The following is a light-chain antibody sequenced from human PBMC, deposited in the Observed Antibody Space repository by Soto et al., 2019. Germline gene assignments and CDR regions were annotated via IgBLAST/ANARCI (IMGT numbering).Light chain of an antibody. CDR1: SSDVGGYDY. J-gene: IGLJ1*01. CDR3: SSYTTRSLYV. CDR2: DVT. V-gene: IGLV2-14*01. Sequence: QSALTQPASVSGSPGQSIAISCTGTSSDVGGYDYVSWYQQHPGKAPKVIIYDVTNRPSGVSNRFSGSKSGNTASLTISGLQSEDEADYYCSSYTTRSLYVFGTGTKVTVL.